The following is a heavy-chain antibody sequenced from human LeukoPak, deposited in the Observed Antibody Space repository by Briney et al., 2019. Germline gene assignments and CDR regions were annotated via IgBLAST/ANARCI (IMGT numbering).Heavy chain of an antibody. CDR1: GFTFSSNG. CDR3: ARAREYYYDSSGYYFADY. J-gene: IGHJ4*02. V-gene: IGHV3-30*02. D-gene: IGHD3-22*01. Sequence: GGSLRLSCVASGFTFSSNGMHWVRQAPGKGLEWVAFIRNDGSNKYYVDSVKGRFTIYRDNSKNTLYLQMNSLRAEDTAVYYCARAREYYYDSSGYYFADYWGQGTLVSVSS. CDR2: IRNDGSNK.